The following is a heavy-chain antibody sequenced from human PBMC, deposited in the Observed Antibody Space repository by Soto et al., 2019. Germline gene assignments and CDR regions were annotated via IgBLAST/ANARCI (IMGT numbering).Heavy chain of an antibody. CDR1: GFTFSSYA. Sequence: PGGSLRLSCAASGFTFSSYAMSWVRQAPGKGLEWVSAISGSGGSTYYADSVKGRFTISRDNSKNTLYLQMNSLRAEDTAVYYCAKDKSFGNYDILTGYYGMDVWGQGTTVTVSS. CDR3: AKDKSFGNYDILTGYYGMDV. CDR2: ISGSGGST. D-gene: IGHD3-9*01. V-gene: IGHV3-23*01. J-gene: IGHJ6*02.